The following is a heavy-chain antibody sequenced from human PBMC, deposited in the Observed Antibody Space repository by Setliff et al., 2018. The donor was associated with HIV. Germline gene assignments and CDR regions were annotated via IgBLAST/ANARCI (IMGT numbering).Heavy chain of an antibody. CDR2: ITQDGSDK. CDR3: ARDWNGSGRAMDV. Sequence: PGESLKISCAASGFTFSSHGMYWVRQAPGKGLEWVAKITQDGSDKHYVDSVKGRFTISRDNAENSVHLQMNSLRAEDTAVYCCARDWNGSGRAMDVWGKGTTVTVSS. J-gene: IGHJ6*03. V-gene: IGHV3-7*03. D-gene: IGHD3-10*01. CDR1: GFTFSSHG.